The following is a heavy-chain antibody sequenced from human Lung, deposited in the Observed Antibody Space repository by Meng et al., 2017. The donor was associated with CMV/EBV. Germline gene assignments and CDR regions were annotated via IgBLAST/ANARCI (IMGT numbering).Heavy chain of an antibody. V-gene: IGHV3-21*01. CDR1: GFTLSRYS. D-gene: IGHD3-3*01. CDR2: TITSSSYI. Sequence: GGSLRLSCAASGFTLSRYSMNWVRQAPGKGLVWVSSTITSSSYIYYRDSVKGRLTIPRDNAMNSLSLQMKSLRAEDTAVYYCARVLETGAAFDVWGQGPMVTVSS. CDR3: ARVLETGAAFDV. J-gene: IGHJ3*01.